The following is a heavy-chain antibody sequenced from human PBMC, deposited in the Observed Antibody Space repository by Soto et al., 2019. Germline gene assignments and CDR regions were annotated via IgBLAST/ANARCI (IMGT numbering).Heavy chain of an antibody. Sequence: GESLKISCKGSGYSFTSYWIGWVRQMPGKGLEWMGIIYPGDSDTRYSPSFQGQVTISADKSISTAYLQWSSPKASDTAMYYCARATYYYDSSGYYYYYGMDVWGQGTTVTVSS. J-gene: IGHJ6*02. D-gene: IGHD3-22*01. CDR3: ARATYYYDSSGYYYYYGMDV. CDR1: GYSFTSYW. V-gene: IGHV5-51*01. CDR2: IYPGDSDT.